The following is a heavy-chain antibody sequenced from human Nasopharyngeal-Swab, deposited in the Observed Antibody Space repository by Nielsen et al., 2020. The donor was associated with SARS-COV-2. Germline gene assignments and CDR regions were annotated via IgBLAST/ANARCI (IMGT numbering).Heavy chain of an antibody. Sequence: GESLKISCAVSGLTVSSTYMSWVRQAPGKGLEWVPVTEIGGTTHYADSVKGRFSISRDSSTNTLYLQMNNVRVEDTAVYYCARDLGGGYCTTTNCPGSWGQGTLVTVSS. CDR2: TEIGGTT. CDR1: GLTVSSTY. V-gene: IGHV3-53*01. CDR3: ARDLGGGYCTTTNCPGS. D-gene: IGHD2-2*01. J-gene: IGHJ1*01.